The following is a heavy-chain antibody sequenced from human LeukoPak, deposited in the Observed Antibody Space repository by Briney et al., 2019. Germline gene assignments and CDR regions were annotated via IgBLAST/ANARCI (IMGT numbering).Heavy chain of an antibody. D-gene: IGHD1-26*01. J-gene: IGHJ6*03. CDR3: ARVQSGTYYYYYMDV. V-gene: IGHV5-51*01. CDR1: GSIFTSYW. Sequence: GASLQISCKGSGSIFTSYWIGWVRPLPGKGLEWMGIIYPGDSDTRYSPSFQGQVTISADKSISTAYLQWSSLKASDTAMYYCARVQSGTYYYYYMDVWGKGTTVTVSS. CDR2: IYPGDSDT.